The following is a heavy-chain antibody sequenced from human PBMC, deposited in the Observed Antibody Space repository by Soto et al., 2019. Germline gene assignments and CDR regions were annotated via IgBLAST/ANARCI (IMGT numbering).Heavy chain of an antibody. V-gene: IGHV4-59*01. Sequence: PSETLSLTCTVSGGSISSYYWSWIRQPPGKELEWIGYIYYSGSTNYNPSLKSRVTISVDTPKNQFSLKLSSVTAADTAVYYCARLIYGSGSYYRSDWFDPWGQGTQVTVSS. D-gene: IGHD3-10*01. J-gene: IGHJ5*02. CDR2: IYYSGST. CDR1: GGSISSYY. CDR3: ARLIYGSGSYYRSDWFDP.